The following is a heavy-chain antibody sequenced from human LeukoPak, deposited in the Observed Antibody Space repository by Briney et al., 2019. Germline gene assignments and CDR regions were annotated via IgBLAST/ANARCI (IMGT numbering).Heavy chain of an antibody. V-gene: IGHV3-23*01. CDR2: ISGSGGST. J-gene: IGHJ4*02. D-gene: IGHD6-19*01. Sequence: GRSLRLSCAASGFTFSSYAMSWVRQAPGKGLEWVSAISGSGGSTYYADSVKGRFTISRDNSKNTLYLQMNSLRAEDTVVYYCAKDRYSSGWSGGYYFDYWGQGTLVTVSS. CDR1: GFTFSSYA. CDR3: AKDRYSSGWSGGYYFDY.